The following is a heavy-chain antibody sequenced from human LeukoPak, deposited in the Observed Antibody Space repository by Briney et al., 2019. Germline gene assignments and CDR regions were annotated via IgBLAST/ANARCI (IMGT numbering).Heavy chain of an antibody. V-gene: IGHV4-59*12. Sequence: SETLSLTCTVSGGSISSYYWSWIRQPPGKGLEWIGYIYYSGSTNYNPSLKSRVTISVDTSKNQFSLKLSSVTAADTAVYYCARDGIAAAGTGYWGQGTLVTVSS. J-gene: IGHJ4*02. CDR3: ARDGIAAAGTGY. CDR2: IYYSGST. CDR1: GGSISSYY. D-gene: IGHD6-13*01.